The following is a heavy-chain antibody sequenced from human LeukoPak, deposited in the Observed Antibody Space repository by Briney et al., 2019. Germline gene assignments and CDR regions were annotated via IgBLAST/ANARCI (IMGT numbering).Heavy chain of an antibody. J-gene: IGHJ4*02. CDR1: GGPISSDSYY. CDR3: ARNGGNSDFDY. V-gene: IGHV4-39*07. Sequence: SETLSLTCTVSGGPISSDSYYWAWIRQPPGKGLEWIASIYYSGSTYYNPSLKSRVTISVDTSRNQFSLKLNSVTAADTAVYYCARNGGNSDFDYWSQGTLVTVSS. D-gene: IGHD4-23*01. CDR2: IYYSGST.